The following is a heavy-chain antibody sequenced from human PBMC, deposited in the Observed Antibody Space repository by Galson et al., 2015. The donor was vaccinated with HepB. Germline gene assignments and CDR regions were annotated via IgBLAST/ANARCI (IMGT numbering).Heavy chain of an antibody. D-gene: IGHD2-2*01. CDR2: ISGSGGRT. J-gene: IGHJ5*02. CDR3: AKASLYSGLYQYNWFDP. V-gene: IGHV3-23*01. CDR1: GFTFSSYA. Sequence: SLRLSCAASGFTFSSYAMSWVRQAPGKGLEWVSAISGSGGRTYYADSVKGRFTISRDNSKNTLYLQMNSLRAEDTAVYYCAKASLYSGLYQYNWFDPWGQGTLVTVSS.